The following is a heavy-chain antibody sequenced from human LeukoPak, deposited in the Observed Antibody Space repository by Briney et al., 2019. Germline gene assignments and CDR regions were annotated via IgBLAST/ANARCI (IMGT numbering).Heavy chain of an antibody. D-gene: IGHD4-17*01. J-gene: IGHJ2*01. V-gene: IGHV3-74*01. CDR2: INSDGSST. CDR3: ARGGGTVTNNYWYFDL. Sequence: GGSLRLSCAASGFTFGSYWMHWVRQAPGKGLVWVSRINSDGSSTSYADSVKGRFTISRDNAKNTLYLQMNSLRAEDTAVYYCARGGGTVTNNYWYFDLWGRGTLVTVSS. CDR1: GFTFGSYW.